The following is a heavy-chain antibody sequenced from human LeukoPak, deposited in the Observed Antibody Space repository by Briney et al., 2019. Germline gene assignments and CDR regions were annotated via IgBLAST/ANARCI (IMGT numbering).Heavy chain of an antibody. CDR1: GFTFSRSA. D-gene: IGHD6-13*01. CDR2: ISSSGNT. J-gene: IGHJ4*02. V-gene: IGHV3-23*01. Sequence: GGSLRLSCAASGFTFSRSAVTWVRQTPGKGLDWVSSISSSGNTYYADSVKGRFTISRDNSKNMLYLQMNSLRAEDTAVYYCVKGRISEDGLDFWGQGTLVTVSS. CDR3: VKGRISEDGLDF.